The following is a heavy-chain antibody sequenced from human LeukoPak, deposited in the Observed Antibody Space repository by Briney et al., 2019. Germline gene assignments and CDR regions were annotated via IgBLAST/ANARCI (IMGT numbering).Heavy chain of an antibody. CDR3: ARWVGVVPAAMCYGMDV. D-gene: IGHD2-2*01. J-gene: IGHJ6*02. Sequence: PSETLSLTCAVYGGSFSGYYWSWIRQPPGKGLEWIGEINHSGSTNYNPSLKSRVTISVDTSKNQFSLKLSSVTAVDTAVYYCARWVGVVPAAMCYGMDVWGQGTTVTVSS. CDR1: GGSFSGYY. V-gene: IGHV4-34*01. CDR2: INHSGST.